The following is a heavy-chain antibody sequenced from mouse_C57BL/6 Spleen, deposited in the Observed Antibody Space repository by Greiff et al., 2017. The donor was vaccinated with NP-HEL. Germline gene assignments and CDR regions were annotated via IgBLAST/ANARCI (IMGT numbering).Heavy chain of an antibody. CDR2: IYPRSGNT. Sequence: QVQLKQSGAELARPGASVKLSCKASGYTFTSYGISWVKQRTGQGLEWIGEIYPRSGNTYYNEKFKGKATLTADKSSSTAYMEPRSLTSEDSAVYFCARGITTVVATDWYFDVWGTGTTVTVSS. CDR3: ARGITTVVATDWYFDV. V-gene: IGHV1-81*01. J-gene: IGHJ1*03. D-gene: IGHD1-1*01. CDR1: GYTFTSYG.